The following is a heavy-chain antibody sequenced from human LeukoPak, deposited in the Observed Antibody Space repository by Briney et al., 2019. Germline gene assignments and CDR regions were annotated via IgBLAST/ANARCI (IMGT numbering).Heavy chain of an antibody. CDR1: GFTFRW. J-gene: IGHJ4*02. D-gene: IGHD1-26*01. V-gene: IGHV3-7*01. Sequence: GGSLRLSCAVSGFTFRWMSWVRLAPGKGLEWVANINEDGTGKYYVDSVKGRFTLSRDTAENSLYLQMNSLRAEDTGIYYCARESSGRSLNYWGQGTQVTVSS. CDR3: ARESSGRSLNY. CDR2: INEDGTGK.